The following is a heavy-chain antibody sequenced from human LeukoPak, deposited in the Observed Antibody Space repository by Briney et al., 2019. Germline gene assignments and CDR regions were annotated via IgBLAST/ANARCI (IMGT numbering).Heavy chain of an antibody. D-gene: IGHD2-21*02. CDR2: IYYSGST. CDR1: GGSVNSSSYY. CDR3: ARESHLEGTIVVVTAIQGFDY. J-gene: IGHJ4*02. Sequence: PSETLSLTCTVSGGSVNSSSYYWNWIRQPPGKGLEWIGSIYYSGSTNYNPSLKSRVTISVDTSKNQFSLQLNSVTPEDTAVYYCARESHLEGTIVVVTAIQGFDYWGQGTLVTVSS. V-gene: IGHV4-61*01.